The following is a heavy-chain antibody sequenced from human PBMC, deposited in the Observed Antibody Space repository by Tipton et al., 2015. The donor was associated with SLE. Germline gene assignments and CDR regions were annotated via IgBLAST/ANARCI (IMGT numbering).Heavy chain of an antibody. CDR1: GYSNSRGYF. D-gene: IGHD6-13*01. Sequence: TLSLTCAVSGYSNSRGYFWGWIRQPPGQGLEWLGSISHSVSTYYNPSLKRRVTISVDTSKNQFSLKLRSVTAADTAVYYCAGLGRTAGTPVKYFQHWGQGTLVTVSS. J-gene: IGHJ1*01. CDR2: ISHSVST. V-gene: IGHV4-38-2*01. CDR3: AGLGRTAGTPVKYFQH.